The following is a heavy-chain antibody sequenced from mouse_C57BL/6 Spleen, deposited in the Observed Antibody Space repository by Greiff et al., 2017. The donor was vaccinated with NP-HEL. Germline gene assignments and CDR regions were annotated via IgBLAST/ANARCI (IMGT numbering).Heavy chain of an antibody. Sequence: QVQLQQSGPELVKPGDSVKLSCKASGYTFTSYDINWVKQRPGQGLEWIGWIYPRDGSPKYNEKFKGKATLTVDTSSSTAYMELHSLTSEDSAVYFCARIYYSNYDYAMDYWGQGTSVTVSS. D-gene: IGHD2-5*01. CDR3: ARIYYSNYDYAMDY. J-gene: IGHJ4*01. CDR1: GYTFTSYD. CDR2: IYPRDGSP. V-gene: IGHV1-85*01.